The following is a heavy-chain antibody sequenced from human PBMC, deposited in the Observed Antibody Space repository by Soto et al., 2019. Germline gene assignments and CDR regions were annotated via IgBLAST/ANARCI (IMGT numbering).Heavy chain of an antibody. Sequence: QVQLVQSGAEVKKPGASVKVSCKASGYTITSYGISWVRQAPGQGLEWMGWISAYNGNTNYAQKLQGRVTMTTDTSTSTAYMELRSLRSDDTAVYYCAMTPITMVRGVANYYYYYGMDVWGQGTTVTVSS. CDR3: AMTPITMVRGVANYYYYYGMDV. CDR1: GYTITSYG. CDR2: ISAYNGNT. V-gene: IGHV1-18*01. D-gene: IGHD3-10*01. J-gene: IGHJ6*02.